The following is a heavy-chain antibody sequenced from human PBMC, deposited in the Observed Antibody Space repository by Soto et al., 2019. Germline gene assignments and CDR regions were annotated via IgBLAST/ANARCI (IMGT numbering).Heavy chain of an antibody. V-gene: IGHV1-18*01. J-gene: IGHJ6*03. CDR2: ISAYNGNT. Sequence: GASVKVSCQASGYTLTSHCINWVRQAPGQGLDWMGWISAYNGNTNYAQKLQGRVTMTTDTSTSTAYMELRSLRSDDTAVYYCVRGVGPDFWSGFSYYYMDVWGKGTTVTVSS. CDR1: GYTLTSHC. CDR3: VRGVGPDFWSGFSYYYMDV. D-gene: IGHD3-3*01.